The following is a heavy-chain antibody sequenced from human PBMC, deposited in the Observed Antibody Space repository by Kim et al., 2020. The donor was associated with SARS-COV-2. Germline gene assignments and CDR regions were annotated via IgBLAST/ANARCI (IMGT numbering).Heavy chain of an antibody. D-gene: IGHD3-10*01. CDR2: IYYSGST. V-gene: IGHV4-59*08. CDR3: ARQRGYGSGSYYHTSYYYYGMDV. CDR1: GGSISSYY. J-gene: IGHJ6*02. Sequence: SETLSLTCTVSGGSISSYYWSWIRQPPGKGLEWIGYIYYSGSTNYNPSLKSRVTISVDTSKNQFSLKLSSVTAADTAVYYCARQRGYGSGSYYHTSYYYYGMDVWGQGTTVTVSS.